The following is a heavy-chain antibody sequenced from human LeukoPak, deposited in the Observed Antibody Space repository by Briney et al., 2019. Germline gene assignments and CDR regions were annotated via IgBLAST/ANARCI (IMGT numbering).Heavy chain of an antibody. CDR3: AGGVGYCSSTSCRTLTY. CDR1: GFTFSSYS. Sequence: GGSLRLSCAASGFTFSSYSMNWVRQAPGKGLEWVSSISSSSSYIYYADSVKGRFTISGDNAKNSLYPQMNSLRAGDTAVYYCAGGVGYCSSTSCRTLTYWGQGTLVTVSS. J-gene: IGHJ4*02. D-gene: IGHD2-2*01. V-gene: IGHV3-21*01. CDR2: ISSSSSYI.